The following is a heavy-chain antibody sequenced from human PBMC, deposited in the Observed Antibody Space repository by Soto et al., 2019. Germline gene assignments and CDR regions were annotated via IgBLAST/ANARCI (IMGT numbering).Heavy chain of an antibody. CDR2: ISYDGSNK. D-gene: IGHD2-15*01. V-gene: IGHV3-30-3*01. J-gene: IGHJ5*02. CDR1: GFTFSSYA. Sequence: QVQLVESGGGVVQPGRSLRLSCAASGFTFSSYAMHWVRQAPGKGLEWVAVISYDGSNKYYADSVKGRFTISRDNSKNTLYLQMNSLRAEDTAVYYCARDRAGSILNWFDPWGQGTLVTVSS. CDR3: ARDRAGSILNWFDP.